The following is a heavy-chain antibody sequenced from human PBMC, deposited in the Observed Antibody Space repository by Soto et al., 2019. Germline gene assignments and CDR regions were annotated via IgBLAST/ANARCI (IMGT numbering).Heavy chain of an antibody. CDR2: IIPIFGTA. V-gene: IGHV1-69*13. D-gene: IGHD6-6*01. CDR3: AESIAARGNWFDP. Sequence: ASVKVSCKASGDTFSSYAISWVRQAPGQGLEWMGGIIPIFGTANYAQKFQGRVTITADESTSTAYMELSSLRSGDTAVYYCAESIAARGNWFDPWGQGTLVTVSS. CDR1: GDTFSSYA. J-gene: IGHJ5*02.